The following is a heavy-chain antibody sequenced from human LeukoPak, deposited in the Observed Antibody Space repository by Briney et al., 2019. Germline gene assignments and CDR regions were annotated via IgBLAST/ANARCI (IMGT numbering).Heavy chain of an antibody. D-gene: IGHD3-22*01. CDR2: IYYNGNT. J-gene: IGHJ3*02. V-gene: IGHV4-59*01. CDR1: GAAISSSY. Sequence: SGTLSLTCTVSGAAISSSYWSWVRQPPGKRLEWIGFIYYNGNTNSNPSLKSRVTISVDTSKNQFSLKLTSVTAADTAVYYCVRGNYDNRGYSNAFDICRQGAMVTVSS. CDR3: VRGNYDNRGYSNAFDI.